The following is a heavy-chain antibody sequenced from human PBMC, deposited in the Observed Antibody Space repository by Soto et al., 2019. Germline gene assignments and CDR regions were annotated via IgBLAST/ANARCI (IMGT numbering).Heavy chain of an antibody. Sequence: PGGSLRLSCAASGFTFSNYKMHWVRQAPGKGLVWVSRINSDGSNTNYADSVKGRFTISRDNAKNMLFLQMNSLRAEDTAVYYCARGYHYYDSSGYDKWDAFDIWGQGTMVTVSS. CDR1: GFTFSNYK. J-gene: IGHJ3*02. V-gene: IGHV3-74*01. CDR3: ARGYHYYDSSGYDKWDAFDI. CDR2: INSDGSNT. D-gene: IGHD3-22*01.